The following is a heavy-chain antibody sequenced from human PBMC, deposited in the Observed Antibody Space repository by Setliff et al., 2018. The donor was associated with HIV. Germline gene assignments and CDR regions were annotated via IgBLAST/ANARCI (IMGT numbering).Heavy chain of an antibody. J-gene: IGHJ4*02. D-gene: IGHD5-18*01. CDR3: ASIESAAMVPVDY. V-gene: IGHV3-23*01. Sequence: PGGSLRLSCAASGFTFSSYAMSWVRQAPGKGLEWVSAISGNGGSTYYADSVKGRFTISRDNSKNTLYLQMNSLRAEDTAVYYCASIESAAMVPVDYWGQGTLVTVSS. CDR2: ISGNGGST. CDR1: GFTFSSYA.